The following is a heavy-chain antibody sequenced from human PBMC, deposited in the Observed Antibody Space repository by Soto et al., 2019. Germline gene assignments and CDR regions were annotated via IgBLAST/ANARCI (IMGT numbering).Heavy chain of an antibody. Sequence: ASVKVSCKASGYTFTSYDINWVRQATGQGLEWMGWMNPNSGNTVYAQKFQGRVTMTRNTSISTAYMELSSLRSEDTAVYYCARGDIVVVVAATGGMDVWGQGTTVTVSS. D-gene: IGHD2-15*01. CDR1: GYTFTSYD. CDR3: ARGDIVVVVAATGGMDV. CDR2: MNPNSGNT. V-gene: IGHV1-8*01. J-gene: IGHJ6*01.